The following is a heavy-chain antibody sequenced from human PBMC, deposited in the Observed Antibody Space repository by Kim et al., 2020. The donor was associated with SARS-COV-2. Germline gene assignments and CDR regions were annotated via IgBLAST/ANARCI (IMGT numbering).Heavy chain of an antibody. CDR3: AKGFPRGVTSRGDAFDI. CDR1: GFTFSSYA. D-gene: IGHD3-10*01. J-gene: IGHJ3*02. V-gene: IGHV3-23*01. CDR2: ISGSGGST. Sequence: GGSLRLSCAASGFTFSSYAMSWVRQAPGKGLEWVSAISGSGGSTYYADSVKGRFTISRDNSKNTLYLQMNSLRAEDTAVYYCAKGFPRGVTSRGDAFDIWGQGTMGTVSS.